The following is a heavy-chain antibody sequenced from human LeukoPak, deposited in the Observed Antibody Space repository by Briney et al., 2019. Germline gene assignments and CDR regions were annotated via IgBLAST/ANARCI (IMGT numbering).Heavy chain of an antibody. CDR2: IIPIFGTA. CDR3: ARVGYPTINSNFDY. Sequence: SVKVSCKASGGTFSSYAISWVRQAPGQGLEWMGGIIPIFGTANYAQKFQGRVTITTDESTSTAYMELSSPRSEDTAVYYCARVGYPTINSNFDYWGQGTLVTVSS. V-gene: IGHV1-69*05. J-gene: IGHJ4*02. CDR1: GGTFSSYA. D-gene: IGHD5-12*01.